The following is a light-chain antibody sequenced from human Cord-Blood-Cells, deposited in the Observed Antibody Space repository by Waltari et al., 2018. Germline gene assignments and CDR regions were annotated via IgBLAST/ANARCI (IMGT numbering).Light chain of an antibody. CDR2: RNN. V-gene: IGLV2-11*01. CDR3: AAWDDSLSGRV. J-gene: IGLJ3*02. CDR1: RSDVGGYNY. Sequence: QSALTQPRSVSGSPGQSVTISCTGTRSDVGGYNYVPWYQQHPGKAPKLLIYRNNQRPSGVPDRFSGSKSGTSASLAISGLRSEDEADYYCAAWDDSLSGRVFGGGTKLTVL.